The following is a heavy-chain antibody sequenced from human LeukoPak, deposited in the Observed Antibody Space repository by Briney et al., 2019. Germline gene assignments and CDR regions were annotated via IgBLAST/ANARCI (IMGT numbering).Heavy chain of an antibody. J-gene: IGHJ4*02. D-gene: IGHD3-10*01. CDR3: AKLDGSTMVRGVITDPFDY. V-gene: IGHV3-23*01. CDR1: GFTFSSYG. CDR2: ISGSGGST. Sequence: GGSLTLSCAASGFTFSSYGMSWVRQAPGKGLEWVSAISGSGGSTYYADSVKGRFTISRDNSKNTLYLQMNSLRSEDTAVYYCAKLDGSTMVRGVITDPFDYWGQGTLVTVSS.